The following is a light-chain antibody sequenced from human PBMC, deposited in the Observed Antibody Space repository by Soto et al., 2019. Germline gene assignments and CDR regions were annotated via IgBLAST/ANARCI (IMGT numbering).Light chain of an antibody. CDR2: AAS. CDR1: QSISTY. Sequence: DIQMTPSPSSLSASVGDTVTITCRASQSISTYLNWYQQKPGKVPKLLIYAASSLQSGAPSRISGSGSGTDFTLTISGLQPDDFATYYCQQTYSIPYTVGQGTELEIK. J-gene: IGKJ2*01. CDR3: QQTYSIPYT. V-gene: IGKV1-39*01.